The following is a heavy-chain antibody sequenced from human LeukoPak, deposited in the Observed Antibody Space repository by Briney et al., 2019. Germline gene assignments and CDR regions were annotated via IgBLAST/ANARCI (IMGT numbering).Heavy chain of an antibody. CDR3: AGWPTYYDILTGYATYYYYGMDV. Sequence: ASVKVSCKASGYTFTSYDINWVRQATGQGLEWMGWMNPNSGNTGYAQKFQGRVTMTRNTSISTAYMELSSLRSEDTAVYYCAGWPTYYDILTGYATYYYYGMDVWGQGTTVTVSS. CDR2: MNPNSGNT. V-gene: IGHV1-8*01. CDR1: GYTFTSYD. J-gene: IGHJ6*02. D-gene: IGHD3-9*01.